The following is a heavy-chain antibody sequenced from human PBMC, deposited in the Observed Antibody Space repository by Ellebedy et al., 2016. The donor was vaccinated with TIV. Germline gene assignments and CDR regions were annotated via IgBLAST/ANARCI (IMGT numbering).Heavy chain of an antibody. CDR2: ITSNADTI. J-gene: IGHJ4*02. CDR1: GFIFSSYS. V-gene: IGHV3-48*01. CDR3: ARDAMLWIFDY. D-gene: IGHD3-16*01. Sequence: GESLKISCVASGFIFSSYSMNWVRQAPGKGLEWVSYITSNADTIYYADSVKGRFTISRDNGKNSLFLQMNSLRAEDTAIYYCARDAMLWIFDYWGQGTLVTVSS.